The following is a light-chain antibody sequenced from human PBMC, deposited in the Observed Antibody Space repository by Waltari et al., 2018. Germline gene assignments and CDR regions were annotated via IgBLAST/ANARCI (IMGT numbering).Light chain of an antibody. CDR3: ASWDDSLNGWV. V-gene: IGLV1-44*01. CDR2: GSD. CDR1: NSNIGSTT. Sequence: QSVPTQPPSASGTPGQRVTISCSGSNSNIGSTTVNRYQQLPGTAPKLLIYGSDKRPSGVPDRFSGSKSDNSASLAISGLQSEDEADYFCASWDDSLNGWVFGGGTKLTVL. J-gene: IGLJ3*02.